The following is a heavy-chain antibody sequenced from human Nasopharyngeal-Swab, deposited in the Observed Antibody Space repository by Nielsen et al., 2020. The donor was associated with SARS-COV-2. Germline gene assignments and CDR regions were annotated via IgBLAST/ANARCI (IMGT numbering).Heavy chain of an antibody. Sequence: LSLTCAASGFTFSSYSMNWVRQAPGKGLEWVGRTRNKANSYTTEYAASVKGRFTISRDDSKNSVYLQMNSLKTEDTAVYYCARVSYYGSGSYYLDYWGQGTLVTVSS. D-gene: IGHD3-10*01. J-gene: IGHJ4*02. CDR3: ARVSYYGSGSYYLDY. V-gene: IGHV3-72*01. CDR2: TRNKANSYTT. CDR1: GFTFSSYS.